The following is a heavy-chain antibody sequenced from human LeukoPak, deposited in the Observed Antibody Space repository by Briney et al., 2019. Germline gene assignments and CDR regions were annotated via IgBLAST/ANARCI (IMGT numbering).Heavy chain of an antibody. CDR2: IYNSGST. V-gene: IGHV4-59*01. D-gene: IGHD4-23*01. J-gene: IGHJ3*02. CDR1: GGSISSYY. Sequence: SETLSLTCAVSGGSISSYYWSWIRQPPGKGLEWIGYIYNSGSTSYNHSLKSRVTISEDMSNNQFSLKLSSVTAADTAVYYCARALRLWGGNSGIAFDIWGQGTMVTVSS. CDR3: ARALRLWGGNSGIAFDI.